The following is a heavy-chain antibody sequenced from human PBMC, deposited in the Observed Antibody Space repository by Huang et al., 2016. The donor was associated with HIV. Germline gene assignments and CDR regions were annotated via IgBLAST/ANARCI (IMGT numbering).Heavy chain of an antibody. CDR3: ARARGYYDSSVSYYFDY. CDR1: GGTFSSYA. D-gene: IGHD3-22*01. V-gene: IGHV1-69*13. J-gene: IGHJ4*02. Sequence: QVPLVQSGAEVKKPGSSVKVSCKASGGTFSSYAISWVRQAPGQGLEWMGGVIPICGTANYAQKFQGRVTMTADESTSTAYMELSSLRYEDTAVYYCARARGYYDSSVSYYFDYWGQGTLVTVSS. CDR2: VIPICGTA.